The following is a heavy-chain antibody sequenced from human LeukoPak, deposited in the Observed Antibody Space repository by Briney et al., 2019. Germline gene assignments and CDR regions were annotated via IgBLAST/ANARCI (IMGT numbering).Heavy chain of an antibody. V-gene: IGHV1-2*02. CDR2: INPNRGGT. Sequence: GASVKVSCKASGYTFTGYYMHWVRQAPGQGLEWMGWINPNRGGTNYAQKFQGRVTMTRDTSISTAYMELSRLRSDGTAVYYCARRGSSGWYYFDYWGQGTLVTVSS. CDR1: GYTFTGYY. D-gene: IGHD6-19*01. J-gene: IGHJ4*02. CDR3: ARRGSSGWYYFDY.